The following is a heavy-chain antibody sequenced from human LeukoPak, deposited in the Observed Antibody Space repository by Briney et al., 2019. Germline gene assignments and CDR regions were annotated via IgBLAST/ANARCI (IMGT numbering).Heavy chain of an antibody. J-gene: IGHJ4*02. CDR3: ATPQGSGYRTLFDY. CDR1: GGTFSSYA. CDR2: IIPMFGTA. Sequence: SVKVSCKASGGTFSSYAISWVRQAPGQGLEWMGGIIPMFGTANYAQRLQGRVTITADESTSTIYMELSSLRSEDTAVYYCATPQGSGYRTLFDYWGQGTLVTVSS. D-gene: IGHD3-3*01. V-gene: IGHV1-69*13.